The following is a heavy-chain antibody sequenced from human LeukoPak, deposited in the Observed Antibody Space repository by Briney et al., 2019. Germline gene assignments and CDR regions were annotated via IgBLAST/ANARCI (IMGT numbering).Heavy chain of an antibody. V-gene: IGHV3-48*03. CDR3: ASSLYYYDSSGYYMGYAWFDP. CDR1: GFTFSSYE. CDR2: INAGGSTI. J-gene: IGHJ5*02. D-gene: IGHD3-22*01. Sequence: PGGSLRLSCAASGFTFSSYEMNWVRQAPGKGLEWVSYINAGGSTIYYADSVKGRFTISRDNAKNSLYLQMNSLRSEDTAVYYCASSLYYYDSSGYYMGYAWFDPWGQGTLVTVSS.